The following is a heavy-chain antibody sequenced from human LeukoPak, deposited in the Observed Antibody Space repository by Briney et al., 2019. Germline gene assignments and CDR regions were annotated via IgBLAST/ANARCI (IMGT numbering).Heavy chain of an antibody. CDR2: TSGSGVNS. CDR3: ARDIASGSYAPFDY. Sequence: GGSLRLSCAASGFTLRSYDMSWVRQAPGKGLEWVAATSGSGVNSYYADSVKGRFTISRDNSKNTLYLQMNSLRAEDTAVYYCARDIASGSYAPFDYWGQGTLVTVSS. CDR1: GFTLRSYD. D-gene: IGHD1-26*01. V-gene: IGHV3-23*01. J-gene: IGHJ4*02.